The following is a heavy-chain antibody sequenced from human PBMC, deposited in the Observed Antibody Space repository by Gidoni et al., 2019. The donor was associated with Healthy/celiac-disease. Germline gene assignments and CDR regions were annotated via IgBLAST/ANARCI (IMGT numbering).Heavy chain of an antibody. Sequence: EVQLVESGGGVVRPGGSLRLSCAASGFTFVDYGMGWVRQAPGKGLEWVSGINWNGGSTGYADSVKGRFTISRDNAKNSLYLQMNSLRAEDTALYYCARWPPSYYYDSSGYLDYWGQGTLVTVSS. CDR2: INWNGGST. J-gene: IGHJ4*02. CDR3: ARWPPSYYYDSSGYLDY. D-gene: IGHD3-22*01. CDR1: GFTFVDYG. V-gene: IGHV3-20*04.